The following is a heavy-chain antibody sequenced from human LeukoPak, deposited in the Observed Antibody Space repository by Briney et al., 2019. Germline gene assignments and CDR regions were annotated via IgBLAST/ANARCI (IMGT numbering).Heavy chain of an antibody. Sequence: GGSLRLSCAASGFTFSSYGMHWVRQAPGKGLEWVAVISYDGSNKYYADSVKGRFTISRDNSKNTLYLQMNSLRAEDTAVYYCAKALSASKRYFDYWGQGTLVTVSS. CDR3: AKALSASKRYFDY. CDR2: ISYDGSNK. V-gene: IGHV3-30*18. D-gene: IGHD3-3*01. CDR1: GFTFSSYG. J-gene: IGHJ4*02.